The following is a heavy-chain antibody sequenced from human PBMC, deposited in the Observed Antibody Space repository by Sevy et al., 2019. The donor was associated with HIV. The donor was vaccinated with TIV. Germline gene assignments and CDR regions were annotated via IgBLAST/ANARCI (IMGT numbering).Heavy chain of an antibody. CDR1: GGTFSSYA. J-gene: IGHJ6*02. V-gene: IGHV1-69*13. Sequence: ASLKVSCKASGGTFSSYAISWVRQAPGQGLEWMGGIIPIFGTANYAQKFQGRVTITADESTSTAYMELSSLRSEDTAVYYCARADIVVVPAAKYYYYYGMDVWGQGTTVTVSS. D-gene: IGHD2-2*01. CDR2: IIPIFGTA. CDR3: ARADIVVVPAAKYYYYYGMDV.